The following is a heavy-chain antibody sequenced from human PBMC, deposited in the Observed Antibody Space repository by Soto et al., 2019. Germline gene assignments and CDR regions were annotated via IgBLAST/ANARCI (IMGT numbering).Heavy chain of an antibody. V-gene: IGHV3-23*01. CDR3: AKDRDPDGVWTFDS. D-gene: IGHD2-8*01. J-gene: IGHJ5*01. Sequence: GGSLRLSCAASGFTFRTFTMNWVRQAPGKGLEWVSGIIGGDGDKFYSDSVKGRFTISRDNSKDMLFLQMSSLRVDDTAVYYCAKDRDPDGVWTFDSWGQGTLVTVSS. CDR1: GFTFRTFT. CDR2: IIGGDGDK.